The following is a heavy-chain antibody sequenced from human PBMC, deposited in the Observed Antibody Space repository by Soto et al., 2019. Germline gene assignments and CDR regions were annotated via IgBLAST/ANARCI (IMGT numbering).Heavy chain of an antibody. Sequence: QVQLQESGPGLVKPSQTLSLTCTVSGGSINSGGYCWSWIRQHPGKGLDWIGCISYGGSTTYNPSLKRRISISVDKSKNQFSVKLTSLTAADTAVYYWSRRILFWGQGALITVSS. CDR2: ISYGGST. V-gene: IGHV4-31*03. CDR3: SRRILF. CDR1: GGSINSGGYC. D-gene: IGHD5-18*01. J-gene: IGHJ4*02.